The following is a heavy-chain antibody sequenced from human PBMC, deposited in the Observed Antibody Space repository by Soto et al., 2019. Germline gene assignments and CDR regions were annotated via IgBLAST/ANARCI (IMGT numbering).Heavy chain of an antibody. Sequence: PSETLSLTCTVSGGFISSYYWSWIRQPPGKGLEWIGYIYYSGSTNYNPSLKSRVTISVDTSKNQFSLKLSSVTAADTAVYYCARVGSSSWYYYYYMDVWGKGTTVTVSS. D-gene: IGHD6-6*01. CDR2: IYYSGST. J-gene: IGHJ6*03. V-gene: IGHV4-59*01. CDR3: ARVGSSSWYYYYYMDV. CDR1: GGFISSYY.